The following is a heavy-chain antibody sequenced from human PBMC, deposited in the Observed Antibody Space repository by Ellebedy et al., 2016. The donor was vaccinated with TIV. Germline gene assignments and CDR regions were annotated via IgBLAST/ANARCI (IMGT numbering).Heavy chain of an antibody. CDR2: IDPSDSYT. CDR1: GYSFTSYW. V-gene: IGHV5-10-1*01. CDR3: AGGIVATANDAFDI. J-gene: IGHJ3*02. D-gene: IGHD5-12*01. Sequence: GESLKISXKGSGYSFTSYWISWVRQMPGKGLEWMGRIDPSDSYTNYSPSFQGHVTISADKSISTAYLQWSSLKASNTAMYYCAGGIVATANDAFDIWGQGTMVTVSS.